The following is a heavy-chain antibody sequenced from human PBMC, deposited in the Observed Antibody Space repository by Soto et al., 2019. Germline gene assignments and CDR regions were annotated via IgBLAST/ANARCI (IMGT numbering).Heavy chain of an antibody. V-gene: IGHV4-4*02. Sequence: PSETLSLTCAVSGASISSSNWWSWVRQSPGKGLEWIGEIYHGGSTNYNPSLKSRVTLSADKSKNQFSLKLSSVTAADTAVYYCARGYYDILTLTGPYKESYYHGMDVWGQGTTVTVSS. D-gene: IGHD3-9*01. J-gene: IGHJ6*02. CDR1: GASISSSNW. CDR3: ARGYYDILTLTGPYKESYYHGMDV. CDR2: IYHGGST.